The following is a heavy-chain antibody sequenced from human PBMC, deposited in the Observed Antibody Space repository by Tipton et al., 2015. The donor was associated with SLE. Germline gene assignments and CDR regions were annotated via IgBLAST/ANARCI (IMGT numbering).Heavy chain of an antibody. V-gene: IGHV3-15*07. CDR1: GFSFRNAW. Sequence: GSLRLSCAASGFSFRNAWMNWVRQAPGKGLEWVGHIKGKPDGGTTDYAAVVKGRLTISRDDSKNTLYVEMNSLKTEDTAVYYCTTRLIAGATRRSYYSGMDVWGQGTTVTVSS. J-gene: IGHJ6*02. D-gene: IGHD1/OR15-1a*01. CDR3: TTRLIAGATRRSYYSGMDV. CDR2: IKGKPDGGTT.